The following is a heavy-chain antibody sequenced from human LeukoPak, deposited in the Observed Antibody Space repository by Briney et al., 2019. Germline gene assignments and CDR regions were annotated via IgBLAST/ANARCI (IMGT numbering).Heavy chain of an antibody. CDR2: IIPILGIA. D-gene: IGHD5-18*01. CDR3: AGDDGQLWPYAFDI. J-gene: IGHJ3*02. CDR1: GGTFSSYT. Sequence: EASVKVSCKASGGTFSSYTISWVRQAPGQGLEWMGRIIPILGIANYAQKFQGRVTITADKSTSTAYMELSSLRSEDTAVYYWAGDDGQLWPYAFDIWGQGTMVTVSS. V-gene: IGHV1-69*04.